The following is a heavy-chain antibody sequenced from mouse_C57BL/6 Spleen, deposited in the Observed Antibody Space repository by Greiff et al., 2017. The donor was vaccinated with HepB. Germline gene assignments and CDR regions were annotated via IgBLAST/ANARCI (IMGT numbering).Heavy chain of an antibody. CDR2: IDPENGDT. D-gene: IGHD1-1*01. J-gene: IGHJ2*01. Sequence: VQLQQSGAELVRPGASVKLSCTASGFNIKDDYMHWVKQRPEQGLEWIGWIDPENGDTESASKIQGKATITADTSSNTAYLQLSSLTSEDTAVYYCTITTVVEYWGQGTTLTVSS. CDR1: GFNIKDDY. CDR3: TITTVVEY. V-gene: IGHV14-4*01.